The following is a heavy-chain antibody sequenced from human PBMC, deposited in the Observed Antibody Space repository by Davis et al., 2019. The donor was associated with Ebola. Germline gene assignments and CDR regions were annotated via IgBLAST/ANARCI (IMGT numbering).Heavy chain of an antibody. CDR3: AREFRGLWLQFDP. V-gene: IGHV3-23*01. CDR1: GFIFNSYA. J-gene: IGHJ5*02. Sequence: GESLKISCAASGFIFNSYAVSWVRQAPGKGLEWVSGISGRGGSTYYADSVKGRFTISRDNAKNSLYLQMNSLRAEDTAVYYCAREFRGLWLQFDPWGQGTLVTVSS. D-gene: IGHD5-18*01. CDR2: ISGRGGST.